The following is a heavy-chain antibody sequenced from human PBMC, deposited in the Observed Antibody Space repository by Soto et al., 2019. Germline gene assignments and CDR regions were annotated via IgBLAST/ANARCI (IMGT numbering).Heavy chain of an antibody. D-gene: IGHD6-19*01. CDR3: AKDMGQWVEIFDY. V-gene: IGHV3-23*01. Sequence: GGSLRLSCAGYGFTLTRSAVSWVRQAPGKGLEWVSGISAGGGGTYYADSVKGRFTISRDISKNTVYLQMNGLRVEDTAVYYCAKDMGQWVEIFDYWGHGTLVTSP. J-gene: IGHJ4*01. CDR1: GFTLTRSA. CDR2: ISAGGGGT.